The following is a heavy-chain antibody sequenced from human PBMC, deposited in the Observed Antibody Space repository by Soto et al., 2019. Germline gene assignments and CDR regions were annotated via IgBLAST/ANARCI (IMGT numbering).Heavy chain of an antibody. Sequence: SETLSLTCTVSGGSMSNYYWSWIRQPPGKGLEWIGYIYYIGSTNYNPSLKSRVTISVDTSKKQFSLKLNSVTAADTAVYYCARAPATTYPLYYFDYWGQGTLVTVSS. CDR1: GGSMSNYY. CDR3: ARAPATTYPLYYFDY. CDR2: IYYIGST. J-gene: IGHJ4*02. V-gene: IGHV4-59*01. D-gene: IGHD1-7*01.